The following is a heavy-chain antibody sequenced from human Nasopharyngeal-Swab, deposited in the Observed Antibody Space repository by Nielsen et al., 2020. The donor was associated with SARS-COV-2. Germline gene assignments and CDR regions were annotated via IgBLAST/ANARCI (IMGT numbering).Heavy chain of an antibody. V-gene: IGHV4-39*01. J-gene: IGHJ6*02. D-gene: IGHD3-10*01. Sequence: WIRQPPGKGLEWIASIYYRGSTYYNPSLESRLTISVDTSKNHFSLKLTSVTAADTAVYYSAKHPDGRWFGELSYYYYGLDVWGQGTTVTVSS. CDR3: AKHPDGRWFGELSYYYYGLDV. CDR2: IYYRGST.